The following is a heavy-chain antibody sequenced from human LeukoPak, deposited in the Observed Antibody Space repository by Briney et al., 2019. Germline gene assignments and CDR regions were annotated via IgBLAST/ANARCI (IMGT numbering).Heavy chain of an antibody. D-gene: IGHD2-15*01. V-gene: IGHV4-34*01. Sequence: SETLSLTCAGYGGSFSGYYWSWIRQPPGKGLEWIGEINHSGSTNYNPSLKSRVTISVDTSKNQFSLKLSSVTAADTAVYYCARGPYCSGGSCDQGHYFDYWGQGTLVTVSS. CDR2: INHSGST. J-gene: IGHJ4*02. CDR1: GGSFSGYY. CDR3: ARGPYCSGGSCDQGHYFDY.